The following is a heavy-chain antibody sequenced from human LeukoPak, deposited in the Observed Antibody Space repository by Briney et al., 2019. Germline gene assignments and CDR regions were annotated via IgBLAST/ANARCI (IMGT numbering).Heavy chain of an antibody. D-gene: IGHD1-26*01. V-gene: IGHV4-34*01. CDR2: INHSGST. CDR1: GGSFSGYY. Sequence: SETLSLTCAVYGGSFSGYYWGCIRQPPGKGLEWIGEINHSGSTNYNPSLKSRVTISVDTSKNQFSLKLSSVTAADTAVYYCARGPQYSGSPAPGYFDYWGQGTLVTVSS. J-gene: IGHJ4*02. CDR3: ARGPQYSGSPAPGYFDY.